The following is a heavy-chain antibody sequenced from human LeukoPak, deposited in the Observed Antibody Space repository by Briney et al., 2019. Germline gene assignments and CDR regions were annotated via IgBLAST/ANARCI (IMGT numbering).Heavy chain of an antibody. CDR2: ISAYNGNT. Sequence: HWASVKVSCKASGYTFTSYGISWVRQAPGQGLEWMGWISAYNGNTNYAQKLQGRVTMTTDTSTSTAYMELRSLRSDDTAVYYCARGMVRGANRHMLYDYWAREPWSPSPQ. CDR3: ARGMVRGANRHMLYDY. V-gene: IGHV1-18*01. CDR1: GYTFTSYG. D-gene: IGHD3-10*01. J-gene: IGHJ4*02.